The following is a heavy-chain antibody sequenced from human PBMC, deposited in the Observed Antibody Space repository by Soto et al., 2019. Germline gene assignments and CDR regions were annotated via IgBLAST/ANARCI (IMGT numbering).Heavy chain of an antibody. Sequence: QVQLVQSGAEVKKPGSSVKVSCKASGGTFSSYAISWVRQAPGQGLEWMGGIIPIFGTANYAQKFQGRVTITAYESTGTAYMALSSLRSEDTDVYYCAREEVAGGRTVDYWCQGALVTVSS. D-gene: IGHD6-19*01. V-gene: IGHV1-69*12. CDR3: AREEVAGGRTVDY. J-gene: IGHJ4*02. CDR1: GGTFSSYA. CDR2: IIPIFGTA.